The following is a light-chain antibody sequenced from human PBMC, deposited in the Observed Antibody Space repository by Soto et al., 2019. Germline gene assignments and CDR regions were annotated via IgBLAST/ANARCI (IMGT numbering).Light chain of an antibody. J-gene: IGLJ1*01. V-gene: IGLV2-14*01. CDR3: SSYTSSSTLEV. CDR2: EVS. CDR1: SSDVGGYNY. Sequence: QSALTQPAPVSGSPGQSITISCTGTSSDVGGYNYVSWYQQHPDKAPKLMIYEVSNRPSGVSNRFSGSKSGNTASLTISGLQAEDEADYYCSSYTSSSTLEVFGTGTKVTVL.